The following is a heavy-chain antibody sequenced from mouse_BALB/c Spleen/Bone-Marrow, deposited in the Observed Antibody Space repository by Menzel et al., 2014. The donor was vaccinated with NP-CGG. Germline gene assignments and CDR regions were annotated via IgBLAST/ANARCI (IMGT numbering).Heavy chain of an antibody. CDR2: ISSGSSTI. D-gene: IGHD2-2*01. Sequence: EVQVVESGGGLVQPGGSRKLSCAAPGFTFSSFGMHWVRQAPEKGLEWVAYISSGSSTIYYADTVKGRSTISRDNPKNTLFLQMTSLRSEDTAMYYCARSSYGYDRQAYFFDYWGQGTTLTVSS. CDR1: GFTFSSFG. V-gene: IGHV5-17*02. CDR3: ARSSYGYDRQAYFFDY. J-gene: IGHJ2*01.